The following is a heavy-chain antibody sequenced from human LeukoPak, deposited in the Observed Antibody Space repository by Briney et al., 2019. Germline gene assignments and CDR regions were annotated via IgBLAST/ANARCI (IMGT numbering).Heavy chain of an antibody. CDR3: SKDRQHSSGSYWGSFDY. D-gene: IGHD3-22*01. J-gene: IGHJ4*02. CDR2: ISGNAGNT. CDR1: GPTFINYA. Sequence: PGGSLRLSCAASGPTFINYAMAWARQAPGKGLEWVSGISGNAGNTLYADSVKGRFTISRDNSRNTVSLQMNSLRAEDTAAYYCSKDRQHSSGSYWGSFDYWGQRTLVTVSS. V-gene: IGHV3-23*01.